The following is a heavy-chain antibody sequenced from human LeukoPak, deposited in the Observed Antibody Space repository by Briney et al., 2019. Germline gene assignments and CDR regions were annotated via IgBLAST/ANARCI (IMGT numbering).Heavy chain of an antibody. D-gene: IGHD1-1*01. CDR1: GFTFSSYG. Sequence: PGGSLRLSCAASGFTFSSYGMHWVRQAPGKGLEWVAVISYDGSEKYYVDSVKGRFTISRDNAKNSLYLQMNSLRAEDTAVYYCARDGSLNWNDAYDTFDYWGQGTLVTVSS. CDR3: ARDGSLNWNDAYDTFDY. CDR2: ISYDGSEK. J-gene: IGHJ4*02. V-gene: IGHV3-30*03.